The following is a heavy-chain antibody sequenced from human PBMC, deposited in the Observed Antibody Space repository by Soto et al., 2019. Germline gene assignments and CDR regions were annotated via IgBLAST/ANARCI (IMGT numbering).Heavy chain of an antibody. Sequence: VKVSCKASGYTFTSYYVHWVRQAPGQGLEWMGIINPSGGSTNYAQKFQGRVTLTRDTSTSTVYMELSSLRSEDTAVYYCARSLAAGDVWGQGTLVTVSS. V-gene: IGHV1-46*01. CDR3: ARSLAAGDV. CDR1: GYTFTSYY. J-gene: IGHJ4*02. D-gene: IGHD6-13*01. CDR2: INPSGGST.